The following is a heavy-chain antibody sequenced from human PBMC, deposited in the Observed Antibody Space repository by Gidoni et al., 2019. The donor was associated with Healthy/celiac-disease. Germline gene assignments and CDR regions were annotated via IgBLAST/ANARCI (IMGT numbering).Heavy chain of an antibody. J-gene: IGHJ4*02. D-gene: IGHD2-2*01. CDR2: LYYSGST. Sequence: QLQLQESGPGLVKPSETLSLTCTVSGGSISSSTYYWGWIRQPPGKGLEWIGSLYYSGSTYYNPSLKSRITISVDTSTNQFSLKLTSVTATDTAVYYCARLDPTSYVDYWGQGTLVTVSS. CDR1: GGSISSSTYY. CDR3: ARLDPTSYVDY. V-gene: IGHV4-39*01.